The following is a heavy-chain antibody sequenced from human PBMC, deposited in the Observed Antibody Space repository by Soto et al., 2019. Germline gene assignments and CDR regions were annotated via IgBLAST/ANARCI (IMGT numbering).Heavy chain of an antibody. D-gene: IGHD3-3*01. CDR1: GGTFSSYA. J-gene: IGHJ6*02. Sequence: QVQLVQSGAEVKKPGSSVKVSCKASGGTFSSYAISWVRQAPGQGLEWMGGIIPIFGTANNAQKFQGRVTITADESTRTAYIELSSLRSEDTAVYYCARQSLEWLLSTYYYSYGMDVWGQGNTVTVSS. CDR2: IIPIFGTA. V-gene: IGHV1-69*01. CDR3: ARQSLEWLLSTYYYSYGMDV.